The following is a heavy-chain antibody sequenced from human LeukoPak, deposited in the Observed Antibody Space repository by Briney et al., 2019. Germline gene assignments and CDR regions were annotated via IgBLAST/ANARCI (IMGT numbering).Heavy chain of an antibody. CDR1: GFTFSSYA. D-gene: IGHD6-13*01. Sequence: PGGSLRLSCAASGFTFSSYAMSWVRQAPGKGLECISGFSGSGGSTYYADSVKGRFTISRDNSKNTLYLQMNSLRAEDTAVYCCAKDPAYSTSWYYFDYWGQGTLVTVSS. V-gene: IGHV3-23*01. J-gene: IGHJ4*02. CDR2: FSGSGGST. CDR3: AKDPAYSTSWYYFDY.